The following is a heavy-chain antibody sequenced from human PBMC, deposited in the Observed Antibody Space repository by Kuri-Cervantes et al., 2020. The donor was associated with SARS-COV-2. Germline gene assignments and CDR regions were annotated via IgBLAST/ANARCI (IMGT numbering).Heavy chain of an antibody. V-gene: IGHV4-39*01. CDR2: VSYSGSA. D-gene: IGHD3-3*01. J-gene: IGHJ4*02. CDR1: GGSISSGSDY. Sequence: GSLRLSCVVSGGSISSGSDYWGWFRQPPGKGLEWIGSVSYSGSAYYNPSLKSRVTIFVDTSKNQLSLWLTSVTAADTAVYYCARYFWSGAYYFDYWGQETLVTVSS. CDR3: ARYFWSGAYYFDY.